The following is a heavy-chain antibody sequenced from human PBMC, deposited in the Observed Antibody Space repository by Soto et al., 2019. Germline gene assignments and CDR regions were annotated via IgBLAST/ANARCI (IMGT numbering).Heavy chain of an antibody. D-gene: IGHD3-3*02. CDR2: IDPSNSYT. V-gene: IGHV5-10-1*01. Sequence: GESLKISCKGSGYRFTIYWISWVRQMPGKGLEWMGRIDPSNSYTHYSPSFHGHVTISADNSISTAYLQWSNLRVSDTAIYYCAFLDTSLDFDFWGQGTLVTVSS. CDR3: AFLDTSLDFDF. J-gene: IGHJ4*02. CDR1: GYRFTIYW.